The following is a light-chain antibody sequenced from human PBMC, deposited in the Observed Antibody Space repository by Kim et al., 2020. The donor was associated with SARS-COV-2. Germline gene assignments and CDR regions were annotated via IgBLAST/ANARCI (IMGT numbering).Light chain of an antibody. V-gene: IGLV1-40*01. Sequence: QSVLTQPPAVSGAPGQRVTISCTGSTSNIGAGYDVHWYLQLPGAAPRLLIYTDINRPSGVPDRFFGSKSGTLDSLVITGLQAADEADYYCQSYDISLDGSVFGGGTQLTVL. CDR1: TSNIGAGYD. J-gene: IGLJ2*01. CDR2: TDI. CDR3: QSYDISLDGSV.